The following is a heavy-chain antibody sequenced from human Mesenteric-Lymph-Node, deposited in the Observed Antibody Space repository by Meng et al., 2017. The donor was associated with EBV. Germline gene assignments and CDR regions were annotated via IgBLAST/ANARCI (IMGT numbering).Heavy chain of an antibody. CDR1: GGSFASTSYY. J-gene: IGHJ4*02. CDR2: ISYSGST. Sequence: LPESGPGLGKPSEPLSLTCSGSGGSFASTSYYWVWIRQPPGKGLEWIGSISYSGSTYYNPSLKSRVTISVDTPKNQFSLKLRSVTATDTAVYYCARADYYDTSGNLDFWGQGTLVTVSS. D-gene: IGHD3-22*01. CDR3: ARADYYDTSGNLDF. V-gene: IGHV4-39*01.